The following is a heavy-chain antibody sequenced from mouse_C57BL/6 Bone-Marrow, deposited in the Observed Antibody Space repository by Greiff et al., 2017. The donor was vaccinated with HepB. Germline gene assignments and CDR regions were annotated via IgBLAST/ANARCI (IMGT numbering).Heavy chain of an antibody. CDR2: INPYNGGT. CDR3: EREDDGYYEAY. D-gene: IGHD2-3*01. V-gene: IGHV1-19*01. CDR1: GYTFTDYY. J-gene: IGHJ3*01. Sequence: EVQLQQSGPVLVKPGASVKMSCKASGYTFTDYYMNWVKQIHGKSLEWIGVINPYNGGTSYNQKFKGKATLTVDKSSSTAYMELNSLTSEDSAVYYCEREDDGYYEAYWGQGTLVTVSA.